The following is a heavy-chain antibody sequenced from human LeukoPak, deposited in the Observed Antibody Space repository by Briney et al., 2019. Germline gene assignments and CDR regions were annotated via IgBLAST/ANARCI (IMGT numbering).Heavy chain of an antibody. CDR3: ARVPGYNWNYSPFDY. J-gene: IGHJ4*02. CDR2: IYTSGST. V-gene: IGHV4-61*02. D-gene: IGHD1-7*01. Sequence: SETLSLTCTVSGGSISSGSCYWSWIRQPAGKGLEWIGRIYTSGSTNYNPSLKSRVTISVDTSKNQFSLKLSSVTAADTAVYYCARVPGYNWNYSPFDYWGQGTLVTVSS. CDR1: GGSISSGSCY.